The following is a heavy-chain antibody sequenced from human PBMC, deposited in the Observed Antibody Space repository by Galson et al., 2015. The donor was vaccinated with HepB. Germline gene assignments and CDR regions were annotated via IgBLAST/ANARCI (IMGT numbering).Heavy chain of an antibody. D-gene: IGHD2-15*01. J-gene: IGHJ4*02. CDR1: GGTFSSYA. CDR3: ARVGDNCSGGSCYSHFDY. V-gene: IGHV1-69*13. CDR2: IIPIFGTA. Sequence: SVKVSCKASGGTFSSYAISWVRQAPGQGLEWMGGIIPIFGTANYARKFQGRVTITADESTSTAYMELSSLRSEDTAVYYCARVGDNCSGGSCYSHFDYWGQGTLVTVSS.